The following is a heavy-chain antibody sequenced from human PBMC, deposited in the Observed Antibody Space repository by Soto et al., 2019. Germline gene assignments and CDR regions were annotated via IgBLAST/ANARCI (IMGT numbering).Heavy chain of an antibody. CDR1: GYTFTGHY. J-gene: IGHJ6*02. CDR2: LKSDNGGT. CDR3: ARDLCPLGSGTACPLYGLDI. Sequence: QVQLVQSGAEVKPPGASVKVSCKASGYTFTGHYMHWVRQVSGKRLEHLGWLKSDNGGTYYAPKFQGRVTFTRDTSTNTAYMELNGLQSDDTAVYFCARDLCPLGSGTACPLYGLDIWGQGTTVVVS. V-gene: IGHV1-2*02. D-gene: IGHD3-10*01.